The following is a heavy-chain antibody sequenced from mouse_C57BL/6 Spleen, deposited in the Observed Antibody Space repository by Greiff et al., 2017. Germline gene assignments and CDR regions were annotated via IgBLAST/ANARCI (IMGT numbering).Heavy chain of an antibody. D-gene: IGHD1-1*01. V-gene: IGHV1-55*01. J-gene: IGHJ2*01. CDR2: IYPGSGST. Sequence: VQLQQPGAELVKPGASVQMSCKASGYTFTSYWITWVKQRPGQGLEWIGDIYPGSGSTNYNEKFKSKATLTVDTSSSTAYMQLSSLTSEDSAVYYCARSWVITTVVADYWGQGTTLTVSS. CDR1: GYTFTSYW. CDR3: ARSWVITTVVADY.